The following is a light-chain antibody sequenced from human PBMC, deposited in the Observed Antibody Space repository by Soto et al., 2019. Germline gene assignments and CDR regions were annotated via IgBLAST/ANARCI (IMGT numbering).Light chain of an antibody. V-gene: IGKV1-5*01. CDR2: DAS. Sequence: DIQMTQSPSTLPASVGDRVTVTCRASQIISSWLAWYQQKPGKAPKLLIYDASSLESGVPSRFSGSGSGTEFTLTISSLQPDDFATYYCQQYNSYSRTFGQGTKVE. J-gene: IGKJ1*01. CDR3: QQYNSYSRT. CDR1: QIISSW.